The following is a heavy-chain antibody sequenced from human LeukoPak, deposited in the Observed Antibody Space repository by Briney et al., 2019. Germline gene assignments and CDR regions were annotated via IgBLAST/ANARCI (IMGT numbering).Heavy chain of an antibody. CDR1: GFTFSGYW. V-gene: IGHV3-7*04. Sequence: GGSLRLSCAASGFTFSGYWMSWVRQAPGKGLEWVANINQDGSEKYYVDSVKGRFTISRDDAKNSLYLQMNSLRAEDTAVYYCARAFDYWGQGTLVTVSS. CDR2: INQDGSEK. CDR3: ARAFDY. J-gene: IGHJ4*02.